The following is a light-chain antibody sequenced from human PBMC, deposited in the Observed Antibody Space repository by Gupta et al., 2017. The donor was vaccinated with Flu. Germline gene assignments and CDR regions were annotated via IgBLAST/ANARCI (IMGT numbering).Light chain of an antibody. CDR1: QSVSSY. CDR2: DAS. V-gene: IGKV3-11*01. CDR3: QQRSNWG. Sequence: EIVLTQSPATLSLSPGERATLSCRASQSVSSYLAWYQQKPGQAPRLLIYDASNRATGIPARFSGSGSGTDFTLTSSSLEPEDFAVYYCQQRSNWGFGQGTKVEIK. J-gene: IGKJ1*01.